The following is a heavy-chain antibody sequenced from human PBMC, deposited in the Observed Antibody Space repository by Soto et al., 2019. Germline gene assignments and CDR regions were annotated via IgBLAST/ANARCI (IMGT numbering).Heavy chain of an antibody. CDR2: IYYSGST. CDR1: GGAISSGGYY. CDR3: ARGGAINWFDP. J-gene: IGHJ5*02. D-gene: IGHD3-16*01. V-gene: IGHV4-31*03. Sequence: SETLSLTCTVSGGAISSGGYYWSWIRQHPGKVLEWIVYIYYSGSTDYNASLKSRVAVSLDTSDNQFSLKLSCVTSSYTAVYYCARGGAINWFDPWGQGTLVTVSS.